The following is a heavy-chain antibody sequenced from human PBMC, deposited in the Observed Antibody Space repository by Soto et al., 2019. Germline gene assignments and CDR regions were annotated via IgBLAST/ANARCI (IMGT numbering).Heavy chain of an antibody. CDR3: ARDSVGSGYDFSYYYYYMDV. V-gene: IGHV1-69*04. CDR2: ISAILGIA. CDR1: GYTFTSYA. Sequence: SVKVSCKASGYTFTSYAISWVRQAPGQGLEWMGRISAILGIANYAQKFQGRVTITADKSTSTAYMELSSLRSEDTAVYYCARDSVGSGYDFSYYYYYMDVWGKGTTVTVSS. J-gene: IGHJ6*03. D-gene: IGHD5-12*01.